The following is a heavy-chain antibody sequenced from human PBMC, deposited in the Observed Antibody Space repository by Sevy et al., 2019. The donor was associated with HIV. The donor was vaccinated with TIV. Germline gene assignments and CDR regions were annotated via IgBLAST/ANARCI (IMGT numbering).Heavy chain of an antibody. D-gene: IGHD6-13*01. V-gene: IGHV3-74*01. CDR1: GFTFSIYW. CDR2: MSSDGSST. J-gene: IGHJ4*02. Sequence: GGSLRLSCAASGFTFSIYWMHWVRHAPGKGLVWVSRMSSDGSSTTYADSVRGRFTISRDNVKNTLFLQMNSLRAEDTAVYYCAREGREAGDFDYWGQGSLVTVSS. CDR3: AREGREAGDFDY.